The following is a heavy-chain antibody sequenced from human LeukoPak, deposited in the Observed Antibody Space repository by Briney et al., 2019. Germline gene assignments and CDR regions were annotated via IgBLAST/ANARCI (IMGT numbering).Heavy chain of an antibody. CDR3: ARRGYCSSTSCRYGNWFDP. V-gene: IGHV1-8*01. CDR1: GYTFTSYD. CDR2: MNPNSGNT. Sequence: GASVKVSCKASGYTFTSYDINWVRQATGQGLEWMGWMNPNSGNTGYAQKFQGRVTMTRNTSISTAYMELSSLRSEDTAVYYCARRGYCSSTSCRYGNWFDPWGQGTLVTVSS. J-gene: IGHJ5*02. D-gene: IGHD2-2*01.